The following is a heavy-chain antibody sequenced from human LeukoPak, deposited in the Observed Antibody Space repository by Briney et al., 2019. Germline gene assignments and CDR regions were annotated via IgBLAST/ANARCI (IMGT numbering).Heavy chain of an antibody. D-gene: IGHD3-3*01. CDR1: GDSISSGDYY. Sequence: SETLSLTCTVSGDSISSGDYYWSWIRQPAGKGLEWIGRISSSGSTNYNPSLKSRVTISVDTSKNQFSLKLSSVTAADTAVYYCARVRYYDFWSTYYGYFDYWGQGTLVTVSS. CDR2: ISSSGST. V-gene: IGHV4-61*02. J-gene: IGHJ4*02. CDR3: ARVRYYDFWSTYYGYFDY.